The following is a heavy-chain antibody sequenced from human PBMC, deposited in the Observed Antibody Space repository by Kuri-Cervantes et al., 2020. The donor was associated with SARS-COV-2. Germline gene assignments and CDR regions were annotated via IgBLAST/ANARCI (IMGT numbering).Heavy chain of an antibody. D-gene: IGHD6-13*01. CDR1: GFTFSSYG. V-gene: IGHV3-30*02. CDR3: AKIAAAGTTGGYYFDY. Sequence: GGSLRLSCAASGFTFSSYGMHWVRQAPGKGLEWVAFIRYDGSNKYYAHPVKGRFTISRDNSKNTLYLQMNSLRAEDTAVYYCAKIAAAGTTGGYYFDYWGQGTLVTVSS. J-gene: IGHJ4*02. CDR2: IRYDGSNK.